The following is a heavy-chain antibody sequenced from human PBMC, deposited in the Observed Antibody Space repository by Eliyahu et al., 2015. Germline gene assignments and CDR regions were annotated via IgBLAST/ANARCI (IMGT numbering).Heavy chain of an antibody. V-gene: IGHV3-9*01. CDR2: ISWNSGSI. J-gene: IGHJ4*02. CDR3: AKDGMSALSPTYFDY. Sequence: EVQLVESGGGLVQPGRSLRLXCAASXXPXDXYAMYWVRQAPGKXLEWVSGISWNSGSIDYADSVKGRFTISRDNAKNSLYLQMNSLRAEDTALYYCAKDGMSALSPTYFDYWGQGTLVTVSS. CDR1: XXPXDXYA. D-gene: IGHD1-26*01.